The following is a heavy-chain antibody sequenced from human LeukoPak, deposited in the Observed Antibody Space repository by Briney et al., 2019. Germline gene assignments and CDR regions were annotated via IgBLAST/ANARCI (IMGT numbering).Heavy chain of an antibody. CDR1: GFTFDDYG. V-gene: IGHV3-20*04. CDR2: INWNGGST. J-gene: IGHJ4*02. D-gene: IGHD3-9*01. Sequence: GGPLRLSCAASGFTFDDYGMSWVRQPPGKGLEWFSGINWNGGSTGYADSVKGRFTISRDNAKNSLYLQMNSLRAEDTALYYCARVNYDILTGYSWGGDYWGQGTLVTVSS. CDR3: ARVNYDILTGYSWGGDY.